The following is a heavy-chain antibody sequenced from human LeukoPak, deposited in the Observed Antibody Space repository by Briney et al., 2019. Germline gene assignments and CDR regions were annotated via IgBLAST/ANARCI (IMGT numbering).Heavy chain of an antibody. D-gene: IGHD2-2*01. J-gene: IGHJ6*02. CDR3: ARGHQYQLMDSYYGMDV. Sequence: ASVNVSCKASGYTFTSYYMHWVRQAPGQGLEWMGIINPSGGSTSYAQKFQGRVTMTRDTSTSTVYMELSSLRSEDTAVYYCARGHQYQLMDSYYGMDVWGQGTTVTVSS. CDR2: INPSGGST. V-gene: IGHV1-46*01. CDR1: GYTFTSYY.